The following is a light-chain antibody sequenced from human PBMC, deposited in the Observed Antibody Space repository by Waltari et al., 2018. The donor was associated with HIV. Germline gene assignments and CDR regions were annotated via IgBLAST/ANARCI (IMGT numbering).Light chain of an antibody. CDR3: LLSFAGARPVV. V-gene: IGLV7-46*01. Sequence: GHHPYWFQQKSGQAPRTLIYDTFNKHSWTPARFSGSLLGGKAALTLSGAQPEDEAEYFCLLSFAGARPVVFGGGTNLTVL. CDR2: DTF. CDR1: GHH. J-gene: IGLJ2*01.